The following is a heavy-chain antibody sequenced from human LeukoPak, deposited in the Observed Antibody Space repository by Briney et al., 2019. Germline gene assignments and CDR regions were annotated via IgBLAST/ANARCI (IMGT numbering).Heavy chain of an antibody. CDR1: GGSISSSSYY. V-gene: IGHV4-39*07. J-gene: IGHJ4*02. CDR3: ARDPDYYDSSGHLPDY. CDR2: IYYSGNT. D-gene: IGHD3-22*01. Sequence: SETLSLTCTVSGGSISSSSYYWGWIRQPPGKGLEWIGSIYYSGNTYYNPSLKSRVTISVDTSKNQFSLKLSSVTAADTVVYYCARDPDYYDSSGHLPDYWGQGTLVTVSS.